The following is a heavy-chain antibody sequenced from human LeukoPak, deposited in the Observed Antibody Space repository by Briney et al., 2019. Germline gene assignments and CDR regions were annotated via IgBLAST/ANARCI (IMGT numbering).Heavy chain of an antibody. J-gene: IGHJ4*02. V-gene: IGHV3-9*01. CDR3: AKDRRSGIAAAGTRYYFDS. Sequence: GRSLRLSCAASGFTFDDYAMHWVRQAPGKGLEWVSGISWNSGSIGYADSVKGRFTISRDNAKNSLYLQMNSLRDEDTALYYCAKDRRSGIAAAGTRYYFDSRGQGTLVTVSS. CDR1: GFTFDDYA. D-gene: IGHD6-13*01. CDR2: ISWNSGSI.